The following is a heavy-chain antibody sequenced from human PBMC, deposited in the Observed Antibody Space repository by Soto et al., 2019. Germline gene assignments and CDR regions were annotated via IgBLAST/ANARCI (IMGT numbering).Heavy chain of an antibody. J-gene: IGHJ4*02. Sequence: GGSLRLSCAASGFTFSSYAMSWVRQAPGKGLEWVSAISGSGGSTYYADSVKGRFTISRDNSKNTLYLQMNSLRAEDTAVYYCAKGEVLGYCSGGSCYCFDYWGQGTLVTVSS. CDR2: ISGSGGST. CDR1: GFTFSSYA. V-gene: IGHV3-23*01. CDR3: AKGEVLGYCSGGSCYCFDY. D-gene: IGHD2-15*01.